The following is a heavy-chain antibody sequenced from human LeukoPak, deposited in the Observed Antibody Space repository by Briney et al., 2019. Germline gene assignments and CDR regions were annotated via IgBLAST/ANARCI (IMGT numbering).Heavy chain of an antibody. CDR1: GGPISSNNW. V-gene: IGHV4-4*02. Sequence: SGTLSLTCAVSGGPISSNNWWGWVRQPPGKGLEWIGELYHSGSPNYNPSLKSRVTISVDKSRNHFSLNLSSVTAADTAVYYCARVNINNWHSCDYWGQGTLVTASS. CDR3: ARVNINNWHSCDY. CDR2: LYHSGSP. D-gene: IGHD1-1*01. J-gene: IGHJ4*02.